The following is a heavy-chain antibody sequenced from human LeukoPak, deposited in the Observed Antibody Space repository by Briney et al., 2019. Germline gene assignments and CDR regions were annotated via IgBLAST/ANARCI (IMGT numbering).Heavy chain of an antibody. D-gene: IGHD4-23*01. CDR3: ARELMTTVVTDAFDI. CDR1: GGSISSSNR. J-gene: IGHJ3*02. Sequence: SGTLSLTCAVSGGSISSSNRWSWVRQPPGKGLEWIGEIYHSGSTNYNPSLKSRVTISVDKSKNQFSLKLSSVTAADTAVYYCARELMTTVVTDAFDIWGQGTMVTVSS. CDR2: IYHSGST. V-gene: IGHV4-4*02.